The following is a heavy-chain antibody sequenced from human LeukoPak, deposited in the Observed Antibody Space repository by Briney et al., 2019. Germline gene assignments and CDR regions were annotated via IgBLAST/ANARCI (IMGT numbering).Heavy chain of an antibody. CDR3: ARDRGWPANYFDY. D-gene: IGHD3-10*01. V-gene: IGHV4-59*01. CDR2: IYYSGST. CDR1: GGSISSYY. Sequence: KSSETLSLTCTVSGGSISSYYWSWIRQPPGKGLEWIGYIYYSGSTNYNPSLKSRVTISVDTSKNQFSLKLSSVAAADTAVYYCARDRGWPANYFDYWGQGTLVTVSS. J-gene: IGHJ4*02.